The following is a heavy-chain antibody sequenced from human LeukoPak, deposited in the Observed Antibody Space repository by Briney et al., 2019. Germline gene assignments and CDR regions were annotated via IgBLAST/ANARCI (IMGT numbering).Heavy chain of an antibody. D-gene: IGHD2-2*01. CDR2: INHSRST. Sequence: KASETLSLTRAVYGGSFSGYYWSWIRQPPGKGLEWIWAINHSRSTNYNPSLKSRFTRSVDTSKNQFSLRLSYVTAADTAVYYCARVWDIVVVPAARRPWYFDHWGQGTLVTVSS. CDR1: GGSFSGYY. CDR3: ARVWDIVVVPAARRPWYFDH. J-gene: IGHJ4*02. V-gene: IGHV4-34*01.